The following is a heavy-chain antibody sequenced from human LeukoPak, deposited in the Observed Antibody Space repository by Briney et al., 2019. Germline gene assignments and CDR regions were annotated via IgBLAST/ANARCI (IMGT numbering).Heavy chain of an antibody. CDR2: IYSGGST. J-gene: IGHJ3*02. Sequence: PGGSLRLSCAASGFSVNNLYMSWVRQAPGKGLEWVSVIYSGGSTYYADSVKGRFTISRDNSKNTLYLQMNSLRAEDTAVYYCAREIDYGNDAFDIWGQGTMVTVSS. V-gene: IGHV3-53*01. CDR1: GFSVNNLY. D-gene: IGHD4-17*01. CDR3: AREIDYGNDAFDI.